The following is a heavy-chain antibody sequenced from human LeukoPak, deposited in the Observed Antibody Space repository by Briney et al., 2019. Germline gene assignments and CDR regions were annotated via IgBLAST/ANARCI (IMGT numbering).Heavy chain of an antibody. V-gene: IGHV3-23*01. Sequence: GPSLRLSCAASGFTFSSYVMSWVRQAPGKGLEWVSRIGGSGDNPYYADSVKGRFTISRDNSKNTLYLQMNSLRAEDTAIYYCAKDRSIAARPLFDYWGQGTLVTVSS. D-gene: IGHD6-6*01. J-gene: IGHJ4*02. CDR2: IGGSGDNP. CDR3: AKDRSIAARPLFDY. CDR1: GFTFSSYV.